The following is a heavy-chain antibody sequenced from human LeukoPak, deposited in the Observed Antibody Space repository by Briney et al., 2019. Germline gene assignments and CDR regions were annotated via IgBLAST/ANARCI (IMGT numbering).Heavy chain of an antibody. J-gene: IGHJ5*02. V-gene: IGHV4-31*03. D-gene: IGHD6-6*01. CDR3: AREQLVNSRWFDP. Sequence: SQTLSLTCTVSGGSIRSSVYYWSWIRQLPGKGLEWIGFIYYTGTTFSNPSLKSRITMSLDTSKNQFSLNLTSVTAADTAVYYCAREQLVNSRWFDPWGQGSQVTVSS. CDR2: IYYTGTT. CDR1: GGSIRSSVYY.